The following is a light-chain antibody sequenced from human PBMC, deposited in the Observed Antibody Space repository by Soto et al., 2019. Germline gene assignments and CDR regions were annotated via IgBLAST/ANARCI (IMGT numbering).Light chain of an antibody. CDR3: QQYNDWPRT. CDR1: QGISTN. CDR2: GAS. J-gene: IGKJ1*01. V-gene: IGKV3-15*01. Sequence: EIVMTQSPATLSVSPGDGATLSCRASQGISTNLAWYQQKPGQSPRLLIYGASTRAAGIPDRFSASGSATEFTLTISSLLSEDFAVYYCQQYNDWPRTFGQGTKVDIK.